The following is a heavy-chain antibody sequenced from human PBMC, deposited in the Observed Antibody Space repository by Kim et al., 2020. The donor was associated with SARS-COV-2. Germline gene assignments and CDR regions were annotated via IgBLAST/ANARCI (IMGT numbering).Heavy chain of an antibody. D-gene: IGHD6-13*01. Sequence: SETLSLTCTVSSASISSGDCYWSWIRQHPGKGLEWIGYIYYSGSTYYSPSLKSRVTISVDRSQNQFSLRLSSVTAADTAVYYCARGKGYSSTPHYYNYGMDVWGQGTTVTVSS. CDR2: IYYSGST. V-gene: IGHV4-31*03. CDR3: ARGKGYSSTPHYYNYGMDV. CDR1: SASISSGDCY. J-gene: IGHJ6*02.